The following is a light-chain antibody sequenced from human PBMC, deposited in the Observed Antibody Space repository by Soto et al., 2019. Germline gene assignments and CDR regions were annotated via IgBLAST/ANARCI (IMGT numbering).Light chain of an antibody. Sequence: ETLLTQSPGTLFLSPGETATPSSGAREILARNYLAWYQQKPAQAPRLLIHRIYIRAAGIPDRFSGSASGTDFTLTISRLEPDDFAMYYCQQYDNFPQTFGQGTRVEIK. CDR2: RIY. J-gene: IGKJ1*01. CDR1: EILARNY. V-gene: IGKV3-20*01. CDR3: QQYDNFPQT.